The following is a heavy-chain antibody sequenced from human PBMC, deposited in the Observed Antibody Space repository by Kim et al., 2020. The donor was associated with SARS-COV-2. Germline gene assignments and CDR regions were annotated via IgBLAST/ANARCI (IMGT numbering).Heavy chain of an antibody. Sequence: SETLSLTCTVSGGSISSYYWSWIRQPPGKGLEWIGYIYYSGSTNYNPSLKSRVTISVDTSKNQFSLKLSSVTVADTAVYYCSCDRGGSGCYYKPGWFDPWGQRTLVTVSS. D-gene: IGHD3-10*01. J-gene: IGHJ5*02. CDR3: SCDRGGSGCYYKPGWFDP. V-gene: IGHV4-59*01. CDR2: IYYSGST. CDR1: GGSISSYY.